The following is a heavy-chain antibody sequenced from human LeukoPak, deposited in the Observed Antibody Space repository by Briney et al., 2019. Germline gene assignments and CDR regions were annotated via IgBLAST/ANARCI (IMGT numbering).Heavy chain of an antibody. CDR2: IYSGGST. CDR3: ARSGRILNDY. D-gene: IGHD1-26*01. CDR1: GFTFSSYN. J-gene: IGHJ4*02. Sequence: PAGGSLRLSCAASGFTFSSYNMNWVRQAPGKGLEWVSVIYSGGSTYYADSVKGRFTISRHNSKNTLYLQMNSLRAEDTAVYYCARSGRILNDYWGQGTLVTVSS. V-gene: IGHV3-53*04.